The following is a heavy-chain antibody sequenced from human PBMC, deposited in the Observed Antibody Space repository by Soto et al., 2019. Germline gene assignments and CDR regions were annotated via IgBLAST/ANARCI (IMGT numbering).Heavy chain of an antibody. Sequence: GGSLRLSCAASGFTFSSYSMNWVRPAPGKGLEWVSSISSSSSYIYYADSVKGRFTISRDNAKNSLYLQMNSLRAEDTAVYYCGVWLRPGEYFDYWGQGTLVTVS. CDR3: GVWLRPGEYFDY. J-gene: IGHJ4*02. V-gene: IGHV3-21*01. CDR2: ISSSSSYI. CDR1: GFTFSSYS. D-gene: IGHD5-12*01.